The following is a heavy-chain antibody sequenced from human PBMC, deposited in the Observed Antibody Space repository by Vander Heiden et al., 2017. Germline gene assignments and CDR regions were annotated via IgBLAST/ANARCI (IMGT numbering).Heavy chain of an antibody. J-gene: IGHJ6*02. V-gene: IGHV1-8*01. CDR1: GYTSTSSD. D-gene: IGHD2-2*01. CDR2: MNANSGNT. CDR3: ARAPCRSTSCYPSYYYYGMDF. Sequence: QVQLVQSGAEVKKPGASVKVSCKASGYTSTSSDIHWVRQATGQGLEWMGWMNANSGNTGYAQKFQGRVTMTRNTSISTAYMELSSLRSEDTAVYYCARAPCRSTSCYPSYYYYGMDFWGQGTTVTVSS.